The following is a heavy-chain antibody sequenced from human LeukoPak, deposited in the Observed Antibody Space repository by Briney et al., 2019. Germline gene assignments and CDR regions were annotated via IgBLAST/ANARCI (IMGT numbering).Heavy chain of an antibody. CDR2: ITAYNGNT. CDR3: ARGTSGGLRLGY. Sequence: ASVKVSCKASGCTFTSYGIIWVRQAPGQGLEWMGWITAYNGNTNYAQKLQGRVTMTTDTSTSTAYMELRSLRSDDTAVYYCARGTSGGLRLGYWGQGTLVTVSS. D-gene: IGHD3-10*01. J-gene: IGHJ4*02. V-gene: IGHV1-18*01. CDR1: GCTFTSYG.